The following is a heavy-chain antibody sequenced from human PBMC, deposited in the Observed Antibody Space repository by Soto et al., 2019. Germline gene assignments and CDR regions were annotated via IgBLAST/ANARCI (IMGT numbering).Heavy chain of an antibody. CDR1: GASISSTNW. CDR2: IFHSGST. V-gene: IGHV4-4*02. CDR3: ARRIYGDWYFDL. D-gene: IGHD3-16*01. Sequence: QVQLQESSPGLLKPSGTLSLTCAVSGASISSTNWWSWVRQPPGKGLEWIGEIFHSGSTNSNPSLKSRXXRXLXXSKNQFSLKLSSVTAADMAVYYCARRIYGDWYFDLWGRGTLVTVSS. J-gene: IGHJ2*01.